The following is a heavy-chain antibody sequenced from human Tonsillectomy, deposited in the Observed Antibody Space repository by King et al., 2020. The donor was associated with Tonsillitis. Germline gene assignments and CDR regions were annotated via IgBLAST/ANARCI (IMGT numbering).Heavy chain of an antibody. D-gene: IGHD4-23*01. CDR2: INRDGSET. Sequence: VQLVESGGGLVQPGGSLRLSCAASGFTFSSYWLTWGRQAQGKGLEWVANINRDGSETYYVDSVKGRFTVSRDNAKNSLYLQMKSLRAEDTAIYYCAIYSSPSLIGNLYYAFYIWGQGTMFTVSS. J-gene: IGHJ3*02. V-gene: IGHV3-7*01. CDR1: GFTFSSYW. CDR3: AIYSSPSLIGNLYYAFYI.